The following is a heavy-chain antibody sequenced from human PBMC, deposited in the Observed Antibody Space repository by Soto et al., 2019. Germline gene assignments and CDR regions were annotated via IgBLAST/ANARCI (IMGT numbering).Heavy chain of an antibody. V-gene: IGHV3-15*07. J-gene: IGHJ4*02. D-gene: IGHD1-1*01. CDR2: IKSKTDGGTT. CDR1: GFTFSDAW. Sequence: VGSLRLSCAASGFTFSDAWINWVRQAPGKGLEWVGRIKSKTDGGTTDYAAPVKGRFTISRDDSKNTLYLQMNSLKTEDTAVYYCTTGMGYNPGFDYWGQGTLVNVSS. CDR3: TTGMGYNPGFDY.